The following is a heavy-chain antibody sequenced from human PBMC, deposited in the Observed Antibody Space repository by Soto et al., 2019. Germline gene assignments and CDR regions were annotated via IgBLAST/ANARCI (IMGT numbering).Heavy chain of an antibody. D-gene: IGHD3-10*01. Sequence: ASVKVSCKASGYRFTGYGLHWVRQAPGQGLEWMGWINTNTGNPTYAQGFTGRFVFSLDTSVSTAYLQICSLKAEDTAVYYCARDYSFGSSGYYYYGMDVWGQGTTVTVSS. J-gene: IGHJ6*02. CDR3: ARDYSFGSSGYYYYGMDV. CDR1: GYRFTGYG. V-gene: IGHV7-4-1*01. CDR2: INTNTGNP.